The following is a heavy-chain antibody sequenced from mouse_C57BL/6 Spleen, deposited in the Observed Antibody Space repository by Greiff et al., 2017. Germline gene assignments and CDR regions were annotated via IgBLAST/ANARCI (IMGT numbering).Heavy chain of an antibody. J-gene: IGHJ4*01. D-gene: IGHD1-1*01. CDR2: ISGGGGNT. CDR1: GFTFSSYT. CDR3: ARRSSYDAMDY. Sequence: EVHLVESGGGLVKPGGSLKLSCAASGFTFSSYTMSWVRQTPEKRLEWVATISGGGGNTYYPDCVKGRFTISRDNAKNTLYLQMSSLRSEDTAMYYCARRSSYDAMDYWGQGTSVTVSS. V-gene: IGHV5-9*04.